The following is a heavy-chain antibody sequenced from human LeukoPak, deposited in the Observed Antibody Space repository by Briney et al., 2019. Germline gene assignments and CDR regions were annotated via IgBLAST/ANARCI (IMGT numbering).Heavy chain of an antibody. CDR1: RGSLSSSSYY. V-gene: IGHV4-39*01. D-gene: IGHD6-13*01. J-gene: IGHJ4*02. CDR3: ARSPGAAGPLGY. Sequence: PSETLSLTCTVSRGSLSSSSYYWGWIRQPPGKGLEWIGSIYYSGSTYYNPSLKSRVTISVDTSKNQFSLKLSSVTAADTAVYYCARSPGAAGPLGYWGQGTLVTVSS. CDR2: IYYSGST.